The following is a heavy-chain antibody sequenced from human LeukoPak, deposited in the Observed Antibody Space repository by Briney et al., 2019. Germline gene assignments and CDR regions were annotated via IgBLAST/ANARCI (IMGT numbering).Heavy chain of an antibody. CDR3: ASSRVLVGAIGGLFDY. Sequence: SETLSLTCSVSGGSISSNGYYWGWIRQPPGKGLEWIGYIYYSGSTNYNPSLKSRVTISVDTSKNQFSLKLSSVTAADTAVYYCASSRVLVGAIGGLFDYWGQGTLVTVSS. D-gene: IGHD1-26*01. V-gene: IGHV4-61*05. CDR1: GGSISSNGYY. CDR2: IYYSGST. J-gene: IGHJ4*02.